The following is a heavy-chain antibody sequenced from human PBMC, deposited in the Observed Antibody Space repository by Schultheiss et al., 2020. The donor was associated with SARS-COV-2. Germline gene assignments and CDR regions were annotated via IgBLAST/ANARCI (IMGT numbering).Heavy chain of an antibody. V-gene: IGHV3-33*05. CDR1: GFTFSSYG. CDR2: ISYDGSNK. D-gene: IGHD3-10*01. J-gene: IGHJ3*02. CDR3: ARDYWFGEPSSAFDI. Sequence: GGSLRLSCAASGFTFSSYGMHWVRQAPGKGLEWVAVISYDGSNKYYADSVKGRLTISRHNSKNTLYLQMNSLRAEDTAVYYCARDYWFGEPSSAFDIWGQGTMVTVSS.